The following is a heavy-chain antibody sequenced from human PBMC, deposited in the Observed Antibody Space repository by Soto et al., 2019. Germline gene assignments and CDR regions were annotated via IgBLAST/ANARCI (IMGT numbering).Heavy chain of an antibody. V-gene: IGHV1-3*01. D-gene: IGHD2-2*01. CDR1: GYTFTSYA. CDR3: ARDCDSSTSCPYGGAFDI. CDR2: INAGNGNT. Sequence: GASVKVSCKASGYTFTSYAMHWVRRAPGQRLEWMGWINAGNGNTKYSQKFQGRVTITRDTSASTAYMELSSLRSEDTAVYYCARDCDSSTSCPYGGAFDIWGQGTMVTVSS. J-gene: IGHJ3*02.